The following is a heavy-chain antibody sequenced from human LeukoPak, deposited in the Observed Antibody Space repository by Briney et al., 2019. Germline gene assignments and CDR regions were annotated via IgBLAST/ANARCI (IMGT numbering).Heavy chain of an antibody. CDR1: GFTFSRYS. D-gene: IGHD1-7*01. Sequence: GVSLRLSCAASGFTFSRYSVNWVPQAPGKGLEWVSSYRGSSRYIYFADSVRGRFTISRDDAKNSLFLQMTSQRAEDTAVYYCARDGHGRNSMLKLSYWGQGTLVTVSS. J-gene: IGHJ4*02. CDR3: ARDGHGRNSMLKLSY. CDR2: YRGSSRYI. V-gene: IGHV3-21*01.